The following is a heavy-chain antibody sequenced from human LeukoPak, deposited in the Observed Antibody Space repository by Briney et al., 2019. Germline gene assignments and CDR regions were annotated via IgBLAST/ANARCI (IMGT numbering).Heavy chain of an antibody. CDR3: AGDGGGGAIFY. J-gene: IGHJ4*02. CDR1: GFTFDDYG. CDR2: INWNGGST. Sequence: AGGSLRLSCAASGFTFDDYGMSWVRQAPGKGLEWVSGINWNGGSTVYADSVKGRFTISRDNAKNSLYLQMNSLRAEDTALYYSAGDGGGGAIFYWGQGTLVTVSS. D-gene: IGHD3-16*01. V-gene: IGHV3-20*04.